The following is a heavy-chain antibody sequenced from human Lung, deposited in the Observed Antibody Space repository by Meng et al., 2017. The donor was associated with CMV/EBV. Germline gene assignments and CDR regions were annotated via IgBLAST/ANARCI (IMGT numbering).Heavy chain of an antibody. V-gene: IGHV3-49*04. CDR3: TRALDYYDSRAFYYYYGMDV. D-gene: IGHD3-22*01. Sequence: GGSLRLXXTASGLTSGDYAMSWVRQAPGKGLEWVGFIRSKAYGGTTEYAASVKGRFTISRDDSKSIAYLQMNSLKTEDTAVYYCTRALDYYDSRAFYYYYGMDVWGQGXTVTVSS. CDR1: GLTSGDYA. J-gene: IGHJ6*02. CDR2: IRSKAYGGTT.